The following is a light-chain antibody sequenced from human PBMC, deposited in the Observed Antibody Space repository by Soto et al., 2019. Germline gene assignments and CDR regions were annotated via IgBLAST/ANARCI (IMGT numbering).Light chain of an antibody. V-gene: IGKV1-5*01. CDR2: DAS. Sequence: DIQMTQSPSTLSASVGDRVTITCRASQSISRWLAWYQQKPGKAPRLLIHDASSLQSGVPSRFSGSGSGTEFTLTISSLQPDDFSTYFCQQHQSYWSFXQGTKADSK. CDR1: QSISRW. CDR3: QQHQSYWS. J-gene: IGKJ1*01.